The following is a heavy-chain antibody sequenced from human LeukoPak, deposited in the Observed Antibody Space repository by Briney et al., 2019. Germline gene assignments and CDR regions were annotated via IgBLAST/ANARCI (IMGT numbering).Heavy chain of an antibody. V-gene: IGHV3-30*18. CDR1: GFSFSNYG. Sequence: PGGSLRLSCAASGFSFSNYGMYWVRQAPGKGLDWVALISYDGSQYYADSVQGRFTISRDKSKNTVHLQMNSLRTDDTAVYYRAKGRSGTAVAAPDYWGQGTLVTVSS. CDR3: AKGRSGTAVAAPDY. J-gene: IGHJ4*02. D-gene: IGHD6-19*01. CDR2: ISYDGSQ.